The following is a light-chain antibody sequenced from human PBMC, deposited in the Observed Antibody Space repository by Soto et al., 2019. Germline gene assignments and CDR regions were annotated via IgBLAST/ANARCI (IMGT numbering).Light chain of an antibody. V-gene: IGKV3-15*01. Sequence: EIVMTQSPATLSVSPGEGATLSCRASQSLSSSLAWYQQKPGQAPRLLIYGASTRATGIPARFSGSGSGTEFTLTISSLQSEDFEIYYCQQYNNWPITFGQGTRLEI. CDR3: QQYNNWPIT. CDR2: GAS. J-gene: IGKJ5*01. CDR1: QSLSSS.